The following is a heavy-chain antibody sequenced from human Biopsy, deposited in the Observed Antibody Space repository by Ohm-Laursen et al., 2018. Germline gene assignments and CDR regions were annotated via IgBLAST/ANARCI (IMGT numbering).Heavy chain of an antibody. CDR3: AKPSGGVSTIGFDP. CDR2: INPATGET. J-gene: IGHJ5*02. CDR1: GCTFNAYY. Sequence: ASVKVSCKASGCTFNAYYIHWMRQAPGQGLEWMGWINPATGETRYAQRFQGRVTMTRDTSVTTAYMQLSSLTSDDTALYYCAKPSGGVSTIGFDPWGQGTQVIVSS. D-gene: IGHD3-16*01. V-gene: IGHV1-2*02.